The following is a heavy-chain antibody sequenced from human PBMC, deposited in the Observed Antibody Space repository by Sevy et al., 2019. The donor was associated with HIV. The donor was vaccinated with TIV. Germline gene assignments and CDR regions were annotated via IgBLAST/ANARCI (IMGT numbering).Heavy chain of an antibody. Sequence: GGSLRLSCAASAFTFSSYARSWVRQAPGKGLEWVSAISGSGGSTYYADSVKGRFTISRDNSKNTLYLQMNSLRAEDTAVYYCAKDLVYSSSWSTDGNAFDIWGQGTMVTVSS. V-gene: IGHV3-23*01. D-gene: IGHD6-13*01. CDR2: ISGSGGST. CDR1: AFTFSSYA. CDR3: AKDLVYSSSWSTDGNAFDI. J-gene: IGHJ3*02.